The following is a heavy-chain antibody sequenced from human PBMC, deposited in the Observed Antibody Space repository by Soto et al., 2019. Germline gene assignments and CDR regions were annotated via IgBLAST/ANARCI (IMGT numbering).Heavy chain of an antibody. D-gene: IGHD3-10*01. CDR2: ISAYNGIT. J-gene: IGHJ4*02. Sequence: QVQLVQSGAEVKKPGASVKVSCKASGYTFTTYGVSWVRQAPGQGLEWMGWISAYNGITTSAQNLQGRVTMSTDTSTSTAYMELRSLRSDDTAVYYCARDRSPYGSGSYYGLDYWGQGTLVTVSS. CDR1: GYTFTTYG. CDR3: ARDRSPYGSGSYYGLDY. V-gene: IGHV1-18*04.